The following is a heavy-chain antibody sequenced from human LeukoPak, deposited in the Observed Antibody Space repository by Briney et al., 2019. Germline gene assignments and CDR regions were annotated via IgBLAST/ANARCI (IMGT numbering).Heavy chain of an antibody. CDR2: INPNSGGT. CDR3: ARSLGNWFDP. D-gene: IGHD3-16*01. Sequence: GASVKVSCKASGYTFTGYYMHWVRQAPGQGLEWMGWINPNSGGTNYAQKFQGRVTMTRDTSTSTVYMELSSLRSEDTAVYYCARSLGNWFDPWGQGTLVTVSS. CDR1: GYTFTGYY. J-gene: IGHJ5*02. V-gene: IGHV1-2*02.